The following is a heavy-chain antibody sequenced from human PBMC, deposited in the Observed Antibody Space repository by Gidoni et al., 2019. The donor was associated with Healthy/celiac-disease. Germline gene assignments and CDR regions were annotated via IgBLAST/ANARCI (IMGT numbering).Heavy chain of an antibody. J-gene: IGHJ4*02. CDR3: ARLVSSWYKYYFDY. Sequence: QLQLQESGPGLVKPSETQSLTCTVSGGSISSSSYYWGWIRQPPGKGLEWIGSIYYSGSTYYNPSLKTRVTISVDTSKNQFSLKLSSVTAADTAVYYCARLVSSWYKYYFDYWGQGTLVTVSS. CDR2: IYYSGST. CDR1: GGSISSSSYY. V-gene: IGHV4-39*01. D-gene: IGHD6-13*01.